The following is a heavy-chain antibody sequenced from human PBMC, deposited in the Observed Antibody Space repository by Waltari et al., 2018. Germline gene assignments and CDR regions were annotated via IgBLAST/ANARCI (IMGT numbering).Heavy chain of an antibody. CDR2: FSRDGVTT. D-gene: IGHD6-19*01. J-gene: IGHJ4*02. CDR3: ARIDGSGWYGS. V-gene: IGHV3-64*07. Sequence: EVQMVESGGGLVQPGGSLRLSCAASGFTFGVFSMPWVRQAPGKGLEYVSAFSRDGVTTYYADSVKGRFTISRDNSKNTLYLQMGSLRADDTAVYYCARIDGSGWYGSWGQGTLVTVSS. CDR1: GFTFGVFS.